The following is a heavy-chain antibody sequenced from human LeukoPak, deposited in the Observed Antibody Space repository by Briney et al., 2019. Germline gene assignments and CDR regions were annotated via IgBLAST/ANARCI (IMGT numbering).Heavy chain of an antibody. J-gene: IGHJ4*02. D-gene: IGHD3-22*01. CDR2: IYHSGST. V-gene: IGHV4-4*02. CDR3: AREGSSYYYDSSGYYD. CDR1: GGSISSSNW. Sequence: SETLSLTCAVSGGSISSSNWWSWVRQPPVKGLEWIGEIYHSGSTNYNPSLKSRVTISVDKSKNQFSLKLSSVTAADTAVYYCAREGSSYYYDSSGYYDWGQGTLVTVSS.